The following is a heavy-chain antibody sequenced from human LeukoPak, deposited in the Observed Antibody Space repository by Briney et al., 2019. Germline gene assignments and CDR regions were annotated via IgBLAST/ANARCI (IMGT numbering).Heavy chain of an antibody. CDR2: ISNSGGST. Sequence: QSGGSLRLSCAASGFTFSSHAMSWVRQAPGKGLEWVPVISNSGGSTYYADSVKGRFTISRDNSKNTLYLQMNSLRAEDTAVYYCAKFTPPGIVVVPAAEVDHWGQGTLVTVSS. CDR1: GFTFSSHA. J-gene: IGHJ4*02. CDR3: AKFTPPGIVVVPAAEVDH. V-gene: IGHV3-23*01. D-gene: IGHD2-2*01.